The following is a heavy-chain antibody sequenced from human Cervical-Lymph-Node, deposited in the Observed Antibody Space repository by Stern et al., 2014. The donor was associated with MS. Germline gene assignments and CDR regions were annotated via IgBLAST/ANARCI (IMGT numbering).Heavy chain of an antibody. Sequence: EVQLVQSGGGLVQPGGSLRLSCAASGFSFSTYWISWVRQAPGKGLEWVANIKQDGSEKDYVDSVKGRFTISRDNAKNSLYLQMNNLRAEDTAVYYCATILTGGRWFDYWGQGTLVTVSS. CDR3: ATILTGGRWFDY. D-gene: IGHD4-23*01. CDR1: GFSFSTYW. J-gene: IGHJ4*02. CDR2: IKQDGSEK. V-gene: IGHV3-7*01.